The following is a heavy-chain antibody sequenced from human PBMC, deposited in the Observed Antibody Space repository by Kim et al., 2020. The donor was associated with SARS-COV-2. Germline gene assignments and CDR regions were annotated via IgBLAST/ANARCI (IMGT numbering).Heavy chain of an antibody. CDR3: ARGGYYDSSGYYHEWDAFDI. J-gene: IGHJ3*02. CDR1: GFTVSSNY. V-gene: IGHV3-53*01. Sequence: GGSLRLSCAASGFTVSSNYMSWVRQAPGKGLEWVSVIYSGGSTYYADSVKGRFTISRDNSKNTLYLQMNSLRAEDTAVYYCARGGYYDSSGYYHEWDAFDIWGQGTMVTVSS. CDR2: IYSGGST. D-gene: IGHD3-22*01.